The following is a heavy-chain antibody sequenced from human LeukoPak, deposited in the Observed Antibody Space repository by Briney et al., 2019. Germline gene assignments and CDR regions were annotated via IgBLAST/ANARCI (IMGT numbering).Heavy chain of an antibody. J-gene: IGHJ4*02. Sequence: SETLSLTCTVSGGSISSYYWSWIRQPPGKGLEWIGYIYHSGSTYYNPSLKSRVTISVDTSKNQFSLKLSSVTAADTAVYYCARDRRFQDYWGQGTLVTVSS. V-gene: IGHV4-59*12. CDR1: GGSISSYY. CDR2: IYHSGST. D-gene: IGHD3-3*01. CDR3: ARDRRFQDY.